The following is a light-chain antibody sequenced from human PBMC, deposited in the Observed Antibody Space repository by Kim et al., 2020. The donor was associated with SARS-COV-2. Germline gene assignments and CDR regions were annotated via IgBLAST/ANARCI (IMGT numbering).Light chain of an antibody. CDR1: SATIGSYNY. CDR3: SSYTATSIFV. Sequence: GQAITISCTGTSATIGSYNYVSWFQQHPGKAPKLIIFAVNDRPSGISDRFSGSKSGNTASLTISGLQTEDEGNYYCSSYTATSIFVFGTGTKVTVL. J-gene: IGLJ1*01. CDR2: AVN. V-gene: IGLV2-14*03.